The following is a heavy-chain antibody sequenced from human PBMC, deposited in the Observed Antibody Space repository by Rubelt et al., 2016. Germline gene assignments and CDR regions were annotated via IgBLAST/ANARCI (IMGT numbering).Heavy chain of an antibody. J-gene: IGHJ4*02. CDR1: GFTFRTYG. Sequence: GGGVVQPGRSLRLSCAASGFTFRTYGMHWVRQAPGKGLEWVAVISYDGSNKYYADSVKGRFTISRDNAKNSLYLQMNSLRAEDTAVYYCARGEVGATGSFDYWGQGTLVTVSS. CDR3: ARGEVGATGSFDY. D-gene: IGHD1-26*01. V-gene: IGHV3-30*19. CDR2: ISYDGSNK.